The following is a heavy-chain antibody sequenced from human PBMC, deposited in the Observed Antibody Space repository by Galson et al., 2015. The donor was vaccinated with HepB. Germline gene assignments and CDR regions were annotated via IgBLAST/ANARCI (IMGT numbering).Heavy chain of an antibody. J-gene: IGHJ4*02. CDR2: IVSKRSHYAT. V-gene: IGHV3-73*01. CDR3: SRLGDISGYSSA. D-gene: IGHD6-25*01. Sequence: SLRLSCAVSGFPFSGSAIHWVRQTSVKGLEWVGRIVSKRSHYATAYAASVKGRFSSSRDDSKNTAFLQMTSLKTEDTAVYYWSRLGDISGYSSAWGQGTLVTVSS. CDR1: GFPFSGSA.